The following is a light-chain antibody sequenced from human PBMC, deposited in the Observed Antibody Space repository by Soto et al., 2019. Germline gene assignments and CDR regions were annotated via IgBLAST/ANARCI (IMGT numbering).Light chain of an antibody. CDR1: QSVRNTY. J-gene: IGKJ3*01. CDR3: QQYGSSPFT. V-gene: IGKV3-20*01. Sequence: ENVLAQSPGTLSLSPGEGATLSCRASQSVRNTYLAWYQQKPGQAPRLLIYGVSSRATGIPDRFSGSGSGTDFTLTISRLEPEDFAVYYCQQYGSSPFTFGPGTKVDIK. CDR2: GVS.